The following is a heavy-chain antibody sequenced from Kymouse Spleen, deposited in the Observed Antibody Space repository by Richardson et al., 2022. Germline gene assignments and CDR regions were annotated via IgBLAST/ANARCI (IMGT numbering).Heavy chain of an antibody. D-gene: IGHD3-10*01. CDR3: AKGYYGSGSYSSYYYYYYGMDV. V-gene: IGHV3-9*01. CDR2: ISWNSGSI. J-gene: IGHJ6*02. Sequence: EVQLVESGGGLVQPGRSLRLSCAASGFTFDDYAMHWVRQAPGKGLEWVSGISWNSGSIGYADSVKGRFTISRDNAKNSLYLQMNSLRAEDTALYYCAKGYYGSGSYSSYYYYYYGMDVWGQGTTVTVSS. CDR1: GFTFDDYA.